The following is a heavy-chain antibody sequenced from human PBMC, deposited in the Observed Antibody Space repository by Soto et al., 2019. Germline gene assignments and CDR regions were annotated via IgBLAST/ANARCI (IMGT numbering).Heavy chain of an antibody. CDR1: GFSFSKTW. CDR2: LKSKSDGGTT. Sequence: VGSLRLSCAASGFSFSKTWMSWVRQTPGKGLEWVGRLKSKSDGGTTDYAAPVKGRFTISRDDSRNTLYLQMDSLRIEDTGIYYCPTYPGYFDYWGQGALVTVSS. V-gene: IGHV3-15*01. J-gene: IGHJ4*02. CDR3: PTYPGYFDY.